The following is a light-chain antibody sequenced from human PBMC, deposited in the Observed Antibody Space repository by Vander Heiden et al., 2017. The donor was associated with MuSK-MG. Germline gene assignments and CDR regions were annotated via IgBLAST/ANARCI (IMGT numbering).Light chain of an antibody. CDR3: CSYAGSYSWV. Sequence: QSALTHPRPVSGSPGQSVPISCTGSSSDFGGYNYVSWYQQYPGKAPKLMIYDVTKRPSGVPDRFSGSKSGNTASLTISGLQPEDEADYYCCSYAGSYSWVFGGGTKLTVL. CDR2: DVT. J-gene: IGLJ3*02. V-gene: IGLV2-11*01. CDR1: SSDFGGYNY.